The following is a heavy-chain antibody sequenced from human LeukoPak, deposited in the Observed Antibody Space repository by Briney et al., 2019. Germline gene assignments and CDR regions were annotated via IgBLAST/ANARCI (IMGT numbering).Heavy chain of an antibody. J-gene: IGHJ4*02. V-gene: IGHV4-59*01. Sequence: GSLRLSCAASGFTFSSYAMSWVRQAPGKGLEWIGYIYYSGSTNYNPSLKSRVTISVDTSKNQFSLKLSSVTAADTAVYYCARGLGWLQFDYWGQGTLVTVSS. CDR1: GFTFSSYA. CDR3: ARGLGWLQFDY. CDR2: IYYSGST. D-gene: IGHD5-24*01.